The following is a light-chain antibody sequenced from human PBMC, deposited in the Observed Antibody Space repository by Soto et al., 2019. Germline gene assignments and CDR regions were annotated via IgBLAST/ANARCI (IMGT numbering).Light chain of an antibody. CDR2: GAS. V-gene: IGKV3-20*01. J-gene: IGKJ2*01. Sequence: EIVLTQSPGTLSLSPGERATLSCRASQSVRSRYLAWYQQKPGQAPRLLIYGASSRATGIPDRFSGSGSGTDFTLTISRLEPEDFAVYYCQQYGSSPRTFGQGTKLESK. CDR3: QQYGSSPRT. CDR1: QSVRSRY.